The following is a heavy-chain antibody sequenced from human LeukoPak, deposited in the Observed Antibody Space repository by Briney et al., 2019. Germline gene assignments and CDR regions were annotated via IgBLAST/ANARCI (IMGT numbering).Heavy chain of an antibody. CDR1: GFTFNSYI. CDR2: ISSSSDYI. Sequence: GGYVCLYCAGYGFTFNSYIMNWVRQAPGHGLEWVSYISSSSDYIYYVDSVKGRFTISRDNAKKSLYLQMNSLRAEDTAVYYCARGNIKFDYWGQGTLVTVSS. V-gene: IGHV3-21*01. J-gene: IGHJ4*02. CDR3: ARGNIKFDY.